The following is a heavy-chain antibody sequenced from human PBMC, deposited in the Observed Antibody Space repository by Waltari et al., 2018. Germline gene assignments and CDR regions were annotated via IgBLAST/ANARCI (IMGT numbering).Heavy chain of an antibody. CDR3: ATPPMAAAGTDDAFDI. V-gene: IGHV3-30*03. CDR2: ISYDGSNK. D-gene: IGHD6-13*01. J-gene: IGHJ3*02. Sequence: QVPLVESGGGVVQPGRSLKLSCAASGFTFSSYGLHWVRLAPGKGLEWVAVISYDGSNKYYADSVKGRFTISRDNSKNTLYLQMNSLRAEDTAVYYCATPPMAAAGTDDAFDIWGQGTMVTVSS. CDR1: GFTFSSYG.